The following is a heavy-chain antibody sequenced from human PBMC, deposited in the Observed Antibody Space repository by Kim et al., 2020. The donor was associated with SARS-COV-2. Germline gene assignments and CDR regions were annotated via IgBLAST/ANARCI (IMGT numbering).Heavy chain of an antibody. Sequence: GGSLRLSCAASGFTFGDYAMHWVRQAPGKGLEWVSGISWNSGSIGYADSVKGRFTISRDNAKNSLYLQMNSLRAEDTALYYCAKDNSYGYGHNYYYYGMDVWGQGTTVTVSS. D-gene: IGHD5-18*01. V-gene: IGHV3-9*01. CDR1: GFTFGDYA. CDR3: AKDNSYGYGHNYYYYGMDV. CDR2: ISWNSGSI. J-gene: IGHJ6*02.